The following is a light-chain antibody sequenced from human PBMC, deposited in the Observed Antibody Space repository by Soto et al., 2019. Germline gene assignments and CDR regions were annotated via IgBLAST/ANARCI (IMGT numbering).Light chain of an antibody. CDR3: QQYNNCPHT. Sequence: IVMTQSPATLSVSPGERATLSCRASQSVSSNLAWYQQKPGQAPRLLIYGASTRATGIPARFSGSGSGTEFTLTLTSRQAEDFAVYYCQQYNNCPHTFGKVTNLDIK. CDR1: QSVSSN. CDR2: GAS. J-gene: IGKJ2*01. V-gene: IGKV3-15*01.